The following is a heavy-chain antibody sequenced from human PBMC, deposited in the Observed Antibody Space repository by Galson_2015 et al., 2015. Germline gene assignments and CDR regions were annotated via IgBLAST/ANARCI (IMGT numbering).Heavy chain of an antibody. CDR3: ARRGYGDHGLFDP. CDR1: GASISSYY. V-gene: IGHV4-59*05. CDR2: IYYSGST. D-gene: IGHD4-17*01. Sequence: SETLSLTCTVSGASISSYYWSWVRQPPGKGLEWIGSIYYSGSTYYNPSLKSRVTISVDTSKNHFSLKLSSVTAADTAVYYCARRGYGDHGLFDPWGQGTLVTVSS. J-gene: IGHJ5*02.